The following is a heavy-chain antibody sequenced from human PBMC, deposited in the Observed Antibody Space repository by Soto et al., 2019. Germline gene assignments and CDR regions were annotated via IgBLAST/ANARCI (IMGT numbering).Heavy chain of an antibody. Sequence: SQXLSLTCAISGDSVSGNSAAWNWIRQSPSRGLEWMGRTYYXSKWYNDYAVSXXSRITINXXTSRNQFSLQLKSVTPEDTAVYYCARGEQVFDIWGQGTMVTVS. J-gene: IGHJ3*02. CDR3: ARGEQVFDI. CDR2: TYYXSKWYN. CDR1: GDSVSGNSAA. V-gene: IGHV6-1*01. D-gene: IGHD1-26*01.